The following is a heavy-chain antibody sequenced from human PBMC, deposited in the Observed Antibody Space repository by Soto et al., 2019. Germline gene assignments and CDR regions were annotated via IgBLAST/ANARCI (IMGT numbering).Heavy chain of an antibody. V-gene: IGHV3-33*01. D-gene: IGHD1-1*01. Sequence: QVQLVESGGGVVQPGRSLRLSCAASGFTFSSYGMHWVRQAPGKGLEWGAVIWYDGSNKYYADSVKGRFTISRDNSKNTLYLQMNSLRAEDTAVYYCARDRTRYNWNAGNAFDIWGQGTMVTVSS. CDR1: GFTFSSYG. CDR2: IWYDGSNK. J-gene: IGHJ3*02. CDR3: ARDRTRYNWNAGNAFDI.